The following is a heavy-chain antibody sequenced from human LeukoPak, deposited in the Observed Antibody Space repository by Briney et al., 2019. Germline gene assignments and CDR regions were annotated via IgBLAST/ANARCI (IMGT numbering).Heavy chain of an antibody. J-gene: IGHJ4*02. D-gene: IGHD3-10*01. Sequence: ASVKVSCKASRSTFTAYHFHWVRPAPGQELEWMGCIHLDSRDTLYKEKFQGRFIMTWDASITTGYMELSTLNSDDTALYYCAKEKTDSGGFADWGQGTLVTVSA. V-gene: IGHV1-2*02. CDR3: AKEKTDSGGFAD. CDR2: IHLDSRDT. CDR1: RSTFTAYH.